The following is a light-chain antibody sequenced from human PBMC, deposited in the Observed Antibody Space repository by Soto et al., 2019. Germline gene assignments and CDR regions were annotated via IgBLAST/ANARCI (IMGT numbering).Light chain of an antibody. V-gene: IGLV2-14*01. J-gene: IGLJ3*02. Sequence: QSALTQPASVSGSPGQSITISCTGTSSDVGAYNYDSWYQQHPDKAPKLMIYEVSNRPSGLSNRFSGSKSGNTASLTISGLQAEDEADYYCTSYTSSSSWVFGGGTKLTVL. CDR1: SSDVGAYNY. CDR2: EVS. CDR3: TSYTSSSSWV.